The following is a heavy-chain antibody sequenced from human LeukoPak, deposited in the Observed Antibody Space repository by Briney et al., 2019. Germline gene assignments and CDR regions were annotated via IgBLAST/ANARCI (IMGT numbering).Heavy chain of an antibody. J-gene: IGHJ4*02. CDR1: EFAFSNHA. D-gene: IGHD1-26*01. CDR2: ISISGGTT. Sequence: GGSLRLSCTASEFAFSNHAMSWVRQAPGKGLEWVSSISISGGTTYYADSVKGRFTISRENSKSTLYLQMNSLRADDTAVYYCAKVVGASYWGQGTLVTVSS. V-gene: IGHV3-23*01. CDR3: AKVVGASY.